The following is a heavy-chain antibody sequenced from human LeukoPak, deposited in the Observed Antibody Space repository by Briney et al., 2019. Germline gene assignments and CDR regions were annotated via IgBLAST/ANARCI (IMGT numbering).Heavy chain of an antibody. CDR3: ATIKT. CDR2: IKQDGSDT. CDR1: GFTFSNYY. J-gene: IGHJ4*02. V-gene: IGHV3-7*01. Sequence: GGSLRLSCEASGFTFSNYYMTWVRQAPGQGLEWVANIKQDGSDTYYVDSLKGRFTISRDNARNSLYLQVNSLRAEDTAVYYCATIKTWGQGTLVTVSS.